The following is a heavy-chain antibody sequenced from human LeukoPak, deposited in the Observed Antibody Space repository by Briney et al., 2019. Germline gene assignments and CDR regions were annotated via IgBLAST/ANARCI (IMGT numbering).Heavy chain of an antibody. CDR1: GGTFSSYA. V-gene: IGHV1-69*05. Sequence: SVKVSCKASGGTFSSYAISWVRQAPGQWLEWMGGIIPIFGTANYAQKFQGRVTITTDESTSTAYMELSSLRSEDTAVYYCARVSSSTSVWFDPWGQGTLVTVSS. CDR2: IIPIFGTA. D-gene: IGHD6-6*01. CDR3: ARVSSSTSVWFDP. J-gene: IGHJ5*02.